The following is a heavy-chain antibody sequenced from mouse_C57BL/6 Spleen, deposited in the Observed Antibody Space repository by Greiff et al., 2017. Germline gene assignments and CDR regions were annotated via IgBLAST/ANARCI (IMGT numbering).Heavy chain of an antibody. Sequence: EVQLQESGGGLVKPGGSLKLSCAASGFTFSDYGMHWVRQAPGKGLEWVAYISSGSSTIYYADTVKGRFTISRDNAKNTLFLQMTSLRSEATAMYYCARDYGNYVDYWGQGTTLTVSS. D-gene: IGHD2-1*01. V-gene: IGHV5-17*01. CDR3: ARDYGNYVDY. CDR2: ISSGSSTI. J-gene: IGHJ2*01. CDR1: GFTFSDYG.